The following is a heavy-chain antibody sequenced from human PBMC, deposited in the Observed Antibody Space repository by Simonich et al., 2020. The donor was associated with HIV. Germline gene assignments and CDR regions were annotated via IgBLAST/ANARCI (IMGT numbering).Heavy chain of an antibody. J-gene: IGHJ2*01. CDR3: ARSGYSSSWSHWYFDL. Sequence: QVQLQESGPGLVKPSETLSLTCAVSGYSISSGSYWGWIRQPPGKGLEWIGSIYPSGSPYYNPSRKSRVPISVDTSKNQFSLKMRSVTAADTAVYYCARSGYSSSWSHWYFDLWGRGTLVTVSS. CDR1: GYSISSGSY. D-gene: IGHD6-13*01. CDR2: IYPSGSP. V-gene: IGHV4-38-2*01.